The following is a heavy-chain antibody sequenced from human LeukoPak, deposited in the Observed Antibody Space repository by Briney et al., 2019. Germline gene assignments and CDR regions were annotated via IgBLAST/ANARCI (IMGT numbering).Heavy chain of an antibody. D-gene: IGHD6-13*01. CDR2: INPNSGGT. Sequence: GASVKVSCKASGYTFTGYYMHWVRQAPGQGLEWMGWINPNSGGTNYAQKFQGRVTMTRDTSISTAYMELSRLRSDDTAVYYCAKYRTTLMYSSSWYLDFDYWGQGTLVTVSS. CDR1: GYTFTGYY. CDR3: AKYRTTLMYSSSWYLDFDY. V-gene: IGHV1-2*02. J-gene: IGHJ4*02.